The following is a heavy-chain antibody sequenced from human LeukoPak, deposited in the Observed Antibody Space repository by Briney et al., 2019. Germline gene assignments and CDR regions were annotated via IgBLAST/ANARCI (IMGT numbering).Heavy chain of an antibody. CDR2: IKQDGSEK. CDR3: ASDIVVQVAATDY. J-gene: IGHJ4*02. V-gene: IGHV3-7*01. D-gene: IGHD2-15*01. CDR1: GFTFTNAW. Sequence: GGSLRLSCVASGFTFTNAWMSWVRQAPGKGLEWVANIKQDGSEKYYVDSVKGRFTISRDNAKNSLYLQMNSLRAEDTAVYYCASDIVVQVAATDYWGQGTLVTVSS.